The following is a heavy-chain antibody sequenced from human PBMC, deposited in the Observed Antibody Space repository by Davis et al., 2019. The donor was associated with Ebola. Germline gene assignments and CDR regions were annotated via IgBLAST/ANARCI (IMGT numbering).Heavy chain of an antibody. Sequence: PSETLSLTCTVSGGSISSYYWSWIRQPPGKGLEWIGYIYYSGSTNYNPSLKSRVTISVDTSKNQFSLKLSSVTAADTAVYYCAHEATVTTVSYYYGMDVWGQGTTVTVSS. J-gene: IGHJ6*02. CDR2: IYYSGST. CDR3: AHEATVTTVSYYYGMDV. D-gene: IGHD4-17*01. V-gene: IGHV4-59*12. CDR1: GGSISSYY.